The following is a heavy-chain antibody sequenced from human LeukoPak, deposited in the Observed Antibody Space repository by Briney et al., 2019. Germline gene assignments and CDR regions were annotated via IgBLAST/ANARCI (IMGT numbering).Heavy chain of an antibody. J-gene: IGHJ4*02. CDR1: GGSISSYY. V-gene: IGHV4-4*07. Sequence: SETLSPTCTVSGGSISSYYWSWIRQPAGKGLEWIGRIYTSGSTNYNPSLKSRVTMSVDTSKNQFSLKLSSVTAADTAVYYCARESVEIQWLVTHFDYWGQGTLVTVSS. CDR3: ARESVEIQWLVTHFDY. D-gene: IGHD6-19*01. CDR2: IYTSGST.